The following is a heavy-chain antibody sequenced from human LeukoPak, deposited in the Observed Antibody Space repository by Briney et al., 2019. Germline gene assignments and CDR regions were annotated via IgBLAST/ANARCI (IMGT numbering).Heavy chain of an antibody. CDR3: ARGRYYDFWSGYYRDYYYYYYMDV. Sequence: SETLSLTCTVSGGSISSGSYYWGWIRQPAGKGLEWIGRIYTSGSTNYNPYLKSRITMSVDTSKNQFSLKLSSVTAADTAVYYCARGRYYDFWSGYYRDYYYYYYMDVWGKGTTVTVSS. CDR2: IYTSGST. CDR1: GGSISSGSYY. D-gene: IGHD3-3*01. J-gene: IGHJ6*03. V-gene: IGHV4-61*02.